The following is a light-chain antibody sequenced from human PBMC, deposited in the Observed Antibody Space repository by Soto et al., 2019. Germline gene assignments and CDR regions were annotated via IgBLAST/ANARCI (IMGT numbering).Light chain of an antibody. J-gene: IGKJ1*01. Sequence: DIQMTPSPSTLSASVGDRVTITCRASQSISSWLAWYQQKPGRAPKRLIDDASNLQSGVPSRFSGSGFGTEFTLTISSLQPEDFATYSCLQHYNYPWTFGQGTKVDIK. CDR1: QSISSW. CDR2: DAS. V-gene: IGKV1-5*01. CDR3: LQHYNYPWT.